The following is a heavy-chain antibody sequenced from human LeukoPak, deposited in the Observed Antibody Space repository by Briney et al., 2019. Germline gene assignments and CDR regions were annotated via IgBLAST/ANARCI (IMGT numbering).Heavy chain of an antibody. CDR3: ARAPLMSNFDYYYYYYMDV. D-gene: IGHD3-16*01. CDR2: IIPIFGTA. V-gene: IGHV1-69*05. Sequence: SVKVSCKASGGTFSSYAISWVRQAPGQGLEWMGGIIPIFGTANYAQKFQGRVTITTDESTSTAYMELSSLRSEDTAVYYCARAPLMSNFDYYYYYYMDVWGKGTTVTVSS. CDR1: GGTFSSYA. J-gene: IGHJ6*03.